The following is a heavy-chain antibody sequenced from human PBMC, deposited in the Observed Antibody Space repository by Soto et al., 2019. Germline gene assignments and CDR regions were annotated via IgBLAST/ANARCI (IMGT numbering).Heavy chain of an antibody. CDR2: IYYSGST. D-gene: IGHD3-16*01. V-gene: IGHV4-59*01. CDR1: GVSISSYY. Sequence: PSETLSLTCTVSGVSISSYYWSWIRQPPGKGLEWIGYIYYSGSTNYNPSLKSRVTISVDTSKNQFSLKLSSVTAADTAVYYCARRYGGNFDYWGQGTLVTV. J-gene: IGHJ4*02. CDR3: ARRYGGNFDY.